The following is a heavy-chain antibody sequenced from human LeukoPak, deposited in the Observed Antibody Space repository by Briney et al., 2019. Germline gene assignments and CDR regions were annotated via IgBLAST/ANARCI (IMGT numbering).Heavy chain of an antibody. J-gene: IGHJ3*02. Sequence: GGSLRLSCAASGFTVSSNYMSWVRQAPGKGLEWVSSISSSSNYIYYADSVKGRFTISRDNAKNSLYLQMNSLRAEDTAVYYCARVSILIVPYYAFDIWGQGTMVTVSS. CDR2: ISSSSNYI. CDR1: GFTVSSNY. CDR3: ARVSILIVPYYAFDI. V-gene: IGHV3-21*01. D-gene: IGHD2/OR15-2a*01.